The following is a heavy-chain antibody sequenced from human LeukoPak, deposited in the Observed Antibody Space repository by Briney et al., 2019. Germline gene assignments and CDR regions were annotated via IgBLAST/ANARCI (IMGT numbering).Heavy chain of an antibody. Sequence: SQTLSLTCAISGDSVSSNSAAWNWIRQSPSRGLEWLGRTYYRSKWYNDYAVSVKSRITINPDTSKNQFSLQLNSMTPEDTAVYYCARAPEYSSGWYGMYYFDYWGQGTLVTVSS. CDR2: TYYRSKWYN. V-gene: IGHV6-1*01. J-gene: IGHJ4*02. CDR1: GDSVSSNSAA. CDR3: ARAPEYSSGWYGMYYFDY. D-gene: IGHD6-19*01.